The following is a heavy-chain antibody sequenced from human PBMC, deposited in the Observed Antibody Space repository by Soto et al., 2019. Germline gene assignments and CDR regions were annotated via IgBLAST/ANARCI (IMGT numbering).Heavy chain of an antibody. D-gene: IGHD3-22*01. CDR2: IIPIFGTA. V-gene: IGHV1-69*06. CDR3: ARVSPHYYDSSGYYPFIVSHYGMDV. CDR1: GGTFSSYA. J-gene: IGHJ6*02. Sequence: SVKVSCKASGGTFSSYAISWVRQAPGQGLEWMGGIIPIFGTANYAQKFQGRVTITADKSTSTAYMELSSLRSEDTAVYYCARVSPHYYDSSGYYPFIVSHYGMDVWG.